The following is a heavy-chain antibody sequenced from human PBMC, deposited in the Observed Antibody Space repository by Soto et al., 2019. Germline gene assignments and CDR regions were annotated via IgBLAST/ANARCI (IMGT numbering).Heavy chain of an antibody. Sequence: SETLSLTCTVSGGSISSGDYYWSWIRQPPGKGLEWIGYIYYSGSTYYNPSLKSRVTISVDTSKNQFSLKLSSVTAADTAVYYCARLGYSGYNPIDYWGQGTLVTVAS. CDR3: ARLGYSGYNPIDY. D-gene: IGHD5-12*01. V-gene: IGHV4-30-4*01. CDR2: IYYSGST. J-gene: IGHJ4*02. CDR1: GGSISSGDYY.